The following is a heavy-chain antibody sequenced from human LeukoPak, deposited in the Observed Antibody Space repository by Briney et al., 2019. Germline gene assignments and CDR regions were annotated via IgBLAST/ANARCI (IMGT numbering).Heavy chain of an antibody. CDR3: AKGVGATIDY. D-gene: IGHD1-26*01. V-gene: IGHV3-30*02. J-gene: IGHJ4*02. CDR2: IRSDGSNK. CDR1: GFSFSSYG. Sequence: GGSLRLSCAGSGFSFSSYGMHWVRQAPGKGLEWMAFIRSDGSNKYYADSVKGRFTISRDNSKNTLYLQMNSLRAEDTAVYYCAKGVGATIDYWGQGTLVTVSS.